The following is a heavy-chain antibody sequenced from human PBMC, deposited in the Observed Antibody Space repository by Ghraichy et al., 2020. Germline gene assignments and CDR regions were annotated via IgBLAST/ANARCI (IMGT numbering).Heavy chain of an antibody. V-gene: IGHV1-18*01. J-gene: IGHJ6*02. CDR1: GYTFTSYG. CDR3: ARVPYYDFWSGYYFSNYYGMDV. Sequence: ASGKVSCKASGYTFTSYGISWVRQAPGQGLEWMGWISAYNGNTNYAQKLQGRVTMTTDTSTSTAYMELRSLRSDDTAVYYCARVPYYDFWSGYYFSNYYGMDVWGQGTTVTVSS. CDR2: ISAYNGNT. D-gene: IGHD3-3*01.